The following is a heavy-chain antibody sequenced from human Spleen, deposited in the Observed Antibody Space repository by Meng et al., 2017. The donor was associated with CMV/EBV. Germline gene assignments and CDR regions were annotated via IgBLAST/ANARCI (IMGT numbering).Heavy chain of an antibody. CDR1: GYSFTTNW. CDR2: IHPADSDT. D-gene: IGHD6-19*01. Sequence: CKGSGYSFTTNWIGWVRQLPGKGLEWMGIIHPADSDTRYSPSFQGQVTISVDKSITTAYLQWSSLKASDTAMYYCARHSSGWSTGDYWGQGTLVTVSS. J-gene: IGHJ4*02. V-gene: IGHV5-51*01. CDR3: ARHSSGWSTGDY.